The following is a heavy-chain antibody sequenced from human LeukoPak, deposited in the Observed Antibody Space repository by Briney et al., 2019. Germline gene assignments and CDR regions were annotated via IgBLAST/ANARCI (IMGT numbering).Heavy chain of an antibody. J-gene: IGHJ4*02. Sequence: ASVKVSCKASGYTFTGYYVHWVRQAPRQGLEWVAWINPNGGGTNYAQKFQGRVTTTSDTSISTAYMELSSLSSDDTAVFYCVRGIGAPNHFDYWGQGTLVTVSS. CDR3: VRGIGAPNHFDY. CDR2: INPNGGGT. CDR1: GYTFTGYY. D-gene: IGHD3-16*01. V-gene: IGHV1-2*02.